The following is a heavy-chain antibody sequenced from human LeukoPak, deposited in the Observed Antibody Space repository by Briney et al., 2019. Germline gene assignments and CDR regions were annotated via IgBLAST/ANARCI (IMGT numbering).Heavy chain of an antibody. CDR3: ARDSGRYFDWLFGI. CDR1: GGSISSDNYY. CDR2: IYPSGRT. D-gene: IGHD3-9*01. Sequence: SETLSLTCTVSGGSISSDNYYWSWIRQPAGKGLEWIGRIYPSGRTNYNPSLKSRVTISVDTSKNQFSLKLSSVTAADTAVYYCARDSGRYFDWLFGIWGQGALVTVSS. J-gene: IGHJ4*02. V-gene: IGHV4-61*02.